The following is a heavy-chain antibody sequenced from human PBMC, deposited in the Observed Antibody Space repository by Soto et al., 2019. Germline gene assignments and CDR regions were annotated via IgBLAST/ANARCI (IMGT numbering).Heavy chain of an antibody. J-gene: IGHJ4*02. CDR3: AKVAPFILGSPF. CDR2: ITGSGGAM. D-gene: IGHD2-21*01. CDR1: GFDFSGSE. Sequence: GGSLRLSCTASGFDFSGSEMNWFRQAPGKGLEWVAYITGSGGAMFHADSVKGRFSISRDNAKNSLFLEMNDLTADDTGVYYCAKVAPFILGSPFWGQGTLVTVSS. V-gene: IGHV3-48*03.